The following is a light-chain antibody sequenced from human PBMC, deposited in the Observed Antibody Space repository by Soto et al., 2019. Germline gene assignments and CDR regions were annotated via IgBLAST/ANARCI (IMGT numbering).Light chain of an antibody. CDR2: GAS. V-gene: IGKV3-20*01. CDR3: QQYGSVPLT. Sequence: EIVLTQSPGTLSLSPGERATLSCRASESVSTNYLAWYQQKPGQAPRLLISGASSRATGIPDRFSGSGSGADFTLTINRLEPEDFAVYYRQQYGSVPLTFGGGTKVEIK. J-gene: IGKJ4*01. CDR1: ESVSTNY.